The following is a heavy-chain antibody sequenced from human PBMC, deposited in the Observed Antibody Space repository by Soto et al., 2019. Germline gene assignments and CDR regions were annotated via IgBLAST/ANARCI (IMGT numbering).Heavy chain of an antibody. Sequence: QVQLMQSGAEVKKPGASVKVSCKASGDTFTDYYIHWVRQAPGQGLEWMGTVNPSGGHTTYAQHFLGRVTMTRVTSTSTLYMELTSLTSDDTAIYYCARGGHVVVVPAALDYWGQGTLVTVSS. V-gene: IGHV1-46*01. J-gene: IGHJ4*02. CDR2: VNPSGGHT. D-gene: IGHD2-21*02. CDR1: GDTFTDYY. CDR3: ARGGHVVVVPAALDY.